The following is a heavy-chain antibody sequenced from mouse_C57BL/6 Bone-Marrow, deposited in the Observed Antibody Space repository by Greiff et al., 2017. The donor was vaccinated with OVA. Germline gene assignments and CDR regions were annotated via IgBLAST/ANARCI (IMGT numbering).Heavy chain of an antibody. J-gene: IGHJ2*01. CDR1: GYTFTSYG. V-gene: IGHV1-81*01. CDR2: IYPRSGNT. CDR3: ARKDYYGSSLYLDY. D-gene: IGHD1-1*01. Sequence: QVQLQQSGAELARPGASVKLSCKASGYTFTSYGISWVKQRTGQGLEWIGEIYPRSGNTYYNEKFKGKATLTADKSSSTAYMELRSLTSEDSAVYFCARKDYYGSSLYLDYWGQGTTLTVSS.